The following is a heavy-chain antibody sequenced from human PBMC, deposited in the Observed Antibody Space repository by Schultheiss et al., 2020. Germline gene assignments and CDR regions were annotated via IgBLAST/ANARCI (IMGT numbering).Heavy chain of an antibody. CDR1: GGSISSSTYY. CDR2: IYYSGST. V-gene: IGHV4-39*02. D-gene: IGHD4-17*01. Sequence: SETLSLTCTVSGGSISSSTYYWGWIRQPPGKGLEWIGSIYYSGSTYYNPSLKSRVTISVDTSNNQFSLKLSSVTAADTAVYYCARDGGYGDFDYWGQGTLVTVSS. CDR3: ARDGGYGDFDY. J-gene: IGHJ4*02.